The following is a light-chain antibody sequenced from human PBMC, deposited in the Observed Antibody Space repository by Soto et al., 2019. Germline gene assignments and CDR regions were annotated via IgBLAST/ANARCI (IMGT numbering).Light chain of an antibody. Sequence: EIVMTQSPATLSVSPGERATLSCRASESVGSNVAWYQQKPGQAPRLLIYGASSRATGIPDRFSGSGSGTDFTLTISRLEPEDFAVYYCQQYNSWPPITFGQGTRLEIK. J-gene: IGKJ5*01. CDR1: ESVGSN. V-gene: IGKV3D-15*01. CDR2: GAS. CDR3: QQYNSWPPIT.